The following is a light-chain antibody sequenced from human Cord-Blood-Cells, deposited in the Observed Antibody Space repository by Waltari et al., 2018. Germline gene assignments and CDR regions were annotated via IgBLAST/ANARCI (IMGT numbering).Light chain of an antibody. CDR3: QRRSNWPIT. CDR2: DAS. CDR1: QSVSSY. Sequence: EIVLTQSPATLSWSPGERATLPCRASQSVSSYLAWYQQKPGQAPRLLIYDASNRATGIPARFSGSGSGTDFTLTISSLEPEDFAVYYCQRRSNWPITFGQGTRLEIK. J-gene: IGKJ5*01. V-gene: IGKV3-11*01.